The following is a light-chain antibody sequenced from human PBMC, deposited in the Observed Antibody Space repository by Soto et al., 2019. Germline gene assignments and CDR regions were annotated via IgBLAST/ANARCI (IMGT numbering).Light chain of an antibody. V-gene: IGKV3-20*01. CDR1: QSVSSSY. J-gene: IGKJ1*01. CDR3: QQYGTSPWT. Sequence: TVLTQSPGTLSLSPGERATLSCRASQSVSSSYLGWFQQKPGQAPRLVIHGTSNRATGIPDRFSGSGSGTDFTLTITRLEPEDFAVYYCQQYGTSPWTSGQGTKVEIK. CDR2: GTS.